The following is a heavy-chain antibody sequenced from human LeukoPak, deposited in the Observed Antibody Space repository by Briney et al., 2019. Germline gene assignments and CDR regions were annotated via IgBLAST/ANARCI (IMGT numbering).Heavy chain of an antibody. CDR2: IYTSGRT. CDR3: ARVAIVAAAGTVSGVKLYYYCYMDV. J-gene: IGHJ6*03. CDR1: GGSISSFY. V-gene: IGHV4-4*07. Sequence: SQTLSLTCTVSGGSISSFYWSCIRQPAGPRLEWSGRIYTSGRTNYNPSLQPPVTMSVDTSKTQFSLKLSFVPAADTAVYYCARVAIVAAAGTVSGVKLYYYCYMDVWGKGTTVTVSS. D-gene: IGHD6-13*01.